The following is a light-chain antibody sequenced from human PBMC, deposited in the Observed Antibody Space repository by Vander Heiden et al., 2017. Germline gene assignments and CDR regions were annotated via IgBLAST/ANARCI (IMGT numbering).Light chain of an antibody. V-gene: IGKV2-28*01. Sequence: DIVMTQSPLSLPVTPGEPASISCRSSQSLLHSIGYNYLDWYLQKPGQSPQLLIYLGSNRASGVPDRFSGSGSGTDFTLKSSRVEAEDVGVYYCMQALQTLWTFGQGTKVXIK. CDR2: LGS. CDR3: MQALQTLWT. J-gene: IGKJ1*01. CDR1: QSLLHSIGYNY.